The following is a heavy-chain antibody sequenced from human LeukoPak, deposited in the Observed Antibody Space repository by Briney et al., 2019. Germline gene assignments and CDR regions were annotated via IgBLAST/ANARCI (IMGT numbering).Heavy chain of an antibody. CDR2: IIPIFGTA. D-gene: IGHD3-22*01. Sequence: ASVKVSCKASGYTFTSYGISWVRQAPGQGLEWMGGIIPIFGTANYAQKFQGRVTITADKSTSTAYMELSSLRSEDTAVYYCARAPFHRYYYDSSGPLDYWGQGTLVTVSS. V-gene: IGHV1-69*06. J-gene: IGHJ4*02. CDR3: ARAPFHRYYYDSSGPLDY. CDR1: GYTFTSYG.